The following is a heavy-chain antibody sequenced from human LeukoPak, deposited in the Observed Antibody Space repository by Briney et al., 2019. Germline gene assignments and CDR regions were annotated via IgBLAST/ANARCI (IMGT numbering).Heavy chain of an antibody. D-gene: IGHD5-18*01. CDR2: IYSGGST. CDR3: AREVTQLWSYPIYFQH. Sequence: GGSLRLSCAASGFTVSSNYMSWVRQAPGKGLEWVSVIYSGGSTYYADSVKGRFTISRDNSKNTLYLQMNSLRAEDTAVYYCAREVTQLWSYPIYFQHWGQGTLVTVSS. CDR1: GFTVSSNY. V-gene: IGHV3-53*01. J-gene: IGHJ1*01.